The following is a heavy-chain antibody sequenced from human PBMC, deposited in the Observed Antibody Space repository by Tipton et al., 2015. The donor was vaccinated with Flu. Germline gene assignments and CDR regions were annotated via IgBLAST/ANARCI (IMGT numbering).Heavy chain of an antibody. J-gene: IGHJ4*02. Sequence: QLVQSGAEVKKPGSSVKVSCKASGGTFGISVFNWVRQAPGQGLEWMGIINLSGGSTTYAQKFQGRIAMTSDTSTSTVYMEMSSLRSEDTAVYYCVRDSGYDSTRFDYWGQGTLVTVSS. D-gene: IGHD5-12*01. CDR3: VRDSGYDSTRFDY. CDR2: INLSGGST. CDR1: GGTFGISV. V-gene: IGHV1-46*01.